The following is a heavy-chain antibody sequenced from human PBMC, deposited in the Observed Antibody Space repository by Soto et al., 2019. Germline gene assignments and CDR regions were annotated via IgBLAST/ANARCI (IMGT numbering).Heavy chain of an antibody. J-gene: IGHJ6*02. CDR3: ARQVRRFLEGPYGMDV. V-gene: IGHV6-1*01. Sequence: SQTLSLTCAISGDSVSSNSAAWNWIRQSPSRGLEWLGRTYYRSKWYNDYAVSVKSRITINPDTSKNQFSLQLNSVTPEDTAAYYCARQVRRFLEGPYGMDVWGQGTTVTSP. CDR2: TYYRSKWYN. CDR1: GDSVSSNSAA. D-gene: IGHD3-3*01.